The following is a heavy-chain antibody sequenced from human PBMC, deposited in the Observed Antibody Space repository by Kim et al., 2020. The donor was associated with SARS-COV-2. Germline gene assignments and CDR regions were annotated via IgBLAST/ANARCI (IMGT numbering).Heavy chain of an antibody. CDR1: GFTFSSYW. J-gene: IGHJ4*02. V-gene: IGHV3-7*03. Sequence: GGSLRLSCAASGFTFSSYWMSWVRQAPGKGLEWVANIKQDGSEKYYVDSVKGRFTISRDNAKNSLYLQMNSLRAEDTAVYYCARARKTTIWFYYDSSGGPTSYFDYWGQGTLVTVSS. D-gene: IGHD3-22*01. CDR2: IKQDGSEK. CDR3: ARARKTTIWFYYDSSGGPTSYFDY.